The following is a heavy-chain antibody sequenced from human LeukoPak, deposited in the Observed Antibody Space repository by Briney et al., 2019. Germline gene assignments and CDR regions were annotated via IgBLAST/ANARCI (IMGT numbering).Heavy chain of an antibody. CDR2: ISSSSSYI. J-gene: IGHJ4*02. CDR1: GFTFSSYS. Sequence: PGGSLRLSCAASGFTFSSYSMNWVRQAPGKGLEWVSSISSSSSYIYYADSVKGRFTISRDNAKNSLYPQMNSLRAEDTAVYYCAREVEVPAATKYYYGSGSPFDYWGQGTLVTVSS. V-gene: IGHV3-21*01. CDR3: AREVEVPAATKYYYGSGSPFDY. D-gene: IGHD3-10*01.